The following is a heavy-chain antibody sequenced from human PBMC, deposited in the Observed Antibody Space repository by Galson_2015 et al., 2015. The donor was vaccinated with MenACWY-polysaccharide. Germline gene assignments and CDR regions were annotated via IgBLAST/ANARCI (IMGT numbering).Heavy chain of an antibody. CDR2: IFHSGTT. Sequence: LSLTCAVSDYSIRSGYFWGWIRQPPGKGLEWIASIFHSGTTYYNPSLKSRVTISVDTSKNQFSLELSSVTAADTAVYYCARVEKYSGSFYILYWGQGTLVTVSS. CDR3: ARVEKYSGSFYILY. J-gene: IGHJ4*02. D-gene: IGHD1-26*01. CDR1: DYSIRSGYF. V-gene: IGHV4-38-2*01.